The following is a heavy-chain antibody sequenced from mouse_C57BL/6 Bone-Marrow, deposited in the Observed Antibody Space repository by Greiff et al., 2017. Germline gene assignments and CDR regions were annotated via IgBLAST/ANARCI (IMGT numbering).Heavy chain of an antibody. Sequence: VQLQQSGPGLVAPSQSLSITCTVSGFSLTSYGVDWVRQPPGKGLEWLGVIWGGGSTNYNSALMSRQIISKANYKSQVFLKMNRLQTDDTAMYYCAKHAYYSNYTYWYFDVWGTGTTVTVSS. CDR1: GFSLTSYG. D-gene: IGHD2-5*01. V-gene: IGHV2-9*01. CDR2: IWGGGST. CDR3: AKHAYYSNYTYWYFDV. J-gene: IGHJ1*03.